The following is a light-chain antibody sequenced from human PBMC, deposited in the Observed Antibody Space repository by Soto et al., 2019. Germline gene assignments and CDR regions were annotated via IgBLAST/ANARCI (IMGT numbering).Light chain of an antibody. CDR2: GVN. J-gene: IGLJ3*02. CDR1: SSDIGNYDF. CDR3: CSYAGSNNLGV. Sequence: QSVLTQPPSASGSPGQSVSISCTGTSSDIGNYDFVSWYQHHPGKAPKLMIYGVNKRPSGVPDRFSGSKSGNTASLTVSGLQPEDEADYYCCSYAGSNNLGVFGGGTKVTVL. V-gene: IGLV2-8*01.